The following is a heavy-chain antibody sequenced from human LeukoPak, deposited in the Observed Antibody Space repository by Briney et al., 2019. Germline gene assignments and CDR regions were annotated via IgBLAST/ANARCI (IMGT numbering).Heavy chain of an antibody. CDR2: ISYDGGNK. D-gene: IGHD6-19*01. CDR3: AKTYSSGWLLNYFDY. J-gene: IGHJ4*02. CDR1: GFTFITYA. V-gene: IGHV3-30-3*02. Sequence: HPGGSLRLSCVGSGFTFITYALHWVRQAPGKGPEWVAVISYDGGNKFYADSVKGRFTISRDNSKNTLYLQMNSLRAEDTAVYYCAKTYSSGWLLNYFDYWGQGTLVTVSS.